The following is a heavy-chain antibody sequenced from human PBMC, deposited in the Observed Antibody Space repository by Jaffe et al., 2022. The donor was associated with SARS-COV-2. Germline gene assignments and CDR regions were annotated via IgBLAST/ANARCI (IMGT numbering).Heavy chain of an antibody. Sequence: EVYLVESGGGLVQPGGSLRLSCVASGFTFSNYWMNWVRQAPGKGLEWVASIKLDGSEKYYVDSVKGRFTISRDNVKNSVYLQMNSLRAEDSGLYYCARAQWEMPPRFDHWGQGILVTVSS. V-gene: IGHV3-7*01. D-gene: IGHD1-26*01. J-gene: IGHJ5*02. CDR1: GFTFSNYW. CDR3: ARAQWEMPPRFDH. CDR2: IKLDGSEK.